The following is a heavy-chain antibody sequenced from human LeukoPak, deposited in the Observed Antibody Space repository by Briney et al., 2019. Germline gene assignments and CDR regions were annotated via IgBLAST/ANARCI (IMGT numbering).Heavy chain of an antibody. CDR1: GFTFSSYS. CDR3: ARDILGSRGWFDP. V-gene: IGHV3-21*01. J-gene: IGHJ5*02. CDR2: ISSSSSYI. Sequence: PGGSLRLSCAASGFTFSSYSMNWVRQAPGKGLEWVSSISSSSSYIYYADSVKGRFTISRDNAKNSLYLQMNSLRAEDTAVYYCARDILGSRGWFDPWGQGTLVTVSS.